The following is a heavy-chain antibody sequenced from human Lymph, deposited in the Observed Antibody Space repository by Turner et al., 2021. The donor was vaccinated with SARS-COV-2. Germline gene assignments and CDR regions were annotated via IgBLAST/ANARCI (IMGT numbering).Heavy chain of an antibody. Sequence: EVQLVESGGGLVQPGRSLRLSCAASGFTFDDYAMHWVRQAPGKGLEWVAGINWSGGSIAYSDSVKGRFTNSRDNPKNSLYLQMNRLRAEDTGFYYCAKDLAGTYYSSFDYWGQGTLVTVSS. D-gene: IGHD1-26*01. V-gene: IGHV3-9*01. J-gene: IGHJ4*02. CDR3: AKDLAGTYYSSFDY. CDR2: INWSGGSI. CDR1: GFTFDDYA.